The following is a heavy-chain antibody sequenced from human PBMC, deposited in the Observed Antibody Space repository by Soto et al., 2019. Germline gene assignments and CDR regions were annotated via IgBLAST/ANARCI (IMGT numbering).Heavy chain of an antibody. J-gene: IGHJ4*02. V-gene: IGHV1-69*13. CDR2: IIPMFGTP. Sequence: SVKVSCKASGVTFNRQDMRWVRQAPGQGLEWMGGIIPMFGTPHYAEKFQDRVTITADESTGTAYLELGSLTSEDTAVYYCATSEGRDGCSFDYWGPGTLVTVSS. D-gene: IGHD6-19*01. CDR3: ATSEGRDGCSFDY. CDR1: GVTFNRQD.